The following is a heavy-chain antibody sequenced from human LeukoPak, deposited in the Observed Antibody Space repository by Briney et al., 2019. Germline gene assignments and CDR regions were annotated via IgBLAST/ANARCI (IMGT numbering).Heavy chain of an antibody. V-gene: IGHV3-30*04. D-gene: IGHD3-10*02. CDR1: GFTFSNYI. J-gene: IGHJ6*04. Sequence: GGSLRLSCAASGFTFSNYIMHWVRQAPGKGLDWVAVIIENGSNQYYADSVKGRFTISRDNAKNSLYLQMNSLRAEDTAVYYCAELGITMIGGVWGKGTTVTISS. CDR3: AELGITMIGGV. CDR2: IIENGSNQ.